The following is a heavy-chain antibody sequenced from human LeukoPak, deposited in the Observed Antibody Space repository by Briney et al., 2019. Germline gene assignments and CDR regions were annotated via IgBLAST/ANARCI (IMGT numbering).Heavy chain of an antibody. CDR1: GGTFSSYA. D-gene: IGHD6-6*01. CDR3: ARANSSSVHLASY. Sequence: ASVKVSCKASGGTFSSYAFSWVRQAPGQGLEWMGGIIPIFGTANYAQKFQGRVTITADKSTSTAYMELSSLRSEDTAVYYCARANSSSVHLASYWGQGTLVTVSS. CDR2: IIPIFGTA. J-gene: IGHJ4*02. V-gene: IGHV1-69*06.